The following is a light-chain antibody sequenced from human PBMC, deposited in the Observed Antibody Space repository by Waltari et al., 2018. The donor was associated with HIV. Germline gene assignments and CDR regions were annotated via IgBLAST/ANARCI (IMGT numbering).Light chain of an antibody. CDR3: QVWDSGSDHV. CDR1: NIGNRD. CDR2: DDD. V-gene: IGLV3-21*01. J-gene: IGLJ1*01. Sequence: SYVLTQPPSITVAPGKPANITCGGHNIGNRDVHWYQQKPGQDPIVVIYDDDDRHSGIPEVLSGSNTDNTATLTNNRVEVGDEADYYCQVWDSGSDHVFGSGTTVTVL.